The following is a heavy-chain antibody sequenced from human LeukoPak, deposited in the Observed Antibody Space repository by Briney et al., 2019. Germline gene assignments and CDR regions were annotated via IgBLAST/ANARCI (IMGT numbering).Heavy chain of an antibody. CDR2: MNPNSGNT. J-gene: IGHJ5*02. Sequence: ASVKVSCKTSGYTFTNYDINRVRQATGQGLEWMGWMNPNSGNTGYAQKFQGRVTMTRNTSISTAYMELSSLRSEDTAVYYCARPHCSSTDCHPPEWFDPWGQGTLVTVSS. CDR1: GYTFTNYD. CDR3: ARPHCSSTDCHPPEWFDP. D-gene: IGHD2-2*01. V-gene: IGHV1-8*01.